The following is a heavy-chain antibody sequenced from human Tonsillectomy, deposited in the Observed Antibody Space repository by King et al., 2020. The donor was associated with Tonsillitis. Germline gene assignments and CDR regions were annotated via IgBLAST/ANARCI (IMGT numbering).Heavy chain of an antibody. D-gene: IGHD5-18*01. CDR3: AKMTYGYALGAFDI. CDR1: GFTFSTYA. Sequence: EVQLVESGGGLVQPGGSLRLSCAASGFTFSTYAMSWVGQAPGKELQWVSSMAGCGGSTHYTASVKGRFTISRDNSKNTLYLQMNSLRDEDTAVYYCAKMTYGYALGAFDIWGQGTMVTVSS. CDR2: MAGCGGST. J-gene: IGHJ3*02. V-gene: IGHV3-23*04.